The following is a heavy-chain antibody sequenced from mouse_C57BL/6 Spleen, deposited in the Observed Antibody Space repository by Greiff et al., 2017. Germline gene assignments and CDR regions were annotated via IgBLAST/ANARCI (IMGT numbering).Heavy chain of an antibody. CDR2: IDPSDSYT. J-gene: IGHJ2*01. Sequence: QVQLQQPGAELVMPGASVKLSCKASGYTFTSYWMHWVKQRPGQGLEWIGEIDPSDSYTNYNQKFKGKSTFTVDNSSSTAYMQLSSLTSEDSAVYYCARKAPYYYGSVFDYWGQGTTLTVSS. CDR1: GYTFTSYW. CDR3: ARKAPYYYGSVFDY. D-gene: IGHD1-1*01. V-gene: IGHV1-69*01.